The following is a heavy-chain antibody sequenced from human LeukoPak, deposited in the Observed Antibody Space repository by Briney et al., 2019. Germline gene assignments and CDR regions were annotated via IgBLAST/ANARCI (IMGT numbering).Heavy chain of an antibody. CDR2: IYTSGST. V-gene: IGHV4-61*02. Sequence: SETLSLTCTVSGCSISSGSYYWSWIRQPAGKGLEWIGRIYTSGSTNYNPSLKSRVTISVDTSKNQFSLKLSSVTAADTAVYYCARAGYSYGFDWFDPWGQGALVTVSS. D-gene: IGHD5-18*01. CDR1: GCSISSGSYY. J-gene: IGHJ5*02. CDR3: ARAGYSYGFDWFDP.